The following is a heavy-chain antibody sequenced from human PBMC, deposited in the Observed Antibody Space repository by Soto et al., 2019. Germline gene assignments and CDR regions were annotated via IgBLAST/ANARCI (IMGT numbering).Heavy chain of an antibody. CDR2: IIPIFGTA. D-gene: IGHD6-19*01. V-gene: IGHV1-69*01. CDR3: ARAPTAVAGRGYNWFDP. Sequence: QVQLVQSGAEVKKPGSSVNVSCKASGGTFSSYAISWVRQAPGQGLEWMGGIIPIFGTANYAQKFQGRVTITADESTSTAYMELSSLRSEDTAVYYCARAPTAVAGRGYNWFDPWGQGTLVTVSS. J-gene: IGHJ5*02. CDR1: GGTFSSYA.